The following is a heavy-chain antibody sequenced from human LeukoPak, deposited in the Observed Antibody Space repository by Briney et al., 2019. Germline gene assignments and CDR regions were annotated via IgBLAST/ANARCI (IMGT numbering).Heavy chain of an antibody. D-gene: IGHD3-22*01. J-gene: IGHJ1*01. CDR3: ARPTTYYYDSRGYYYKYFQH. V-gene: IGHV3-7*01. Sequence: GGPLRLSFAPPGFTFSSFWRSGVRQAPGRGLEWLPNIKQDGSEQYYVDSVKGRFTISRDNAQNSLYLQMNSLRAEDTAVYYCARPTTYYYDSRGYYYKYFQHWGQGTLVTVSS. CDR2: IKQDGSEQ. CDR1: GFTFSSFW.